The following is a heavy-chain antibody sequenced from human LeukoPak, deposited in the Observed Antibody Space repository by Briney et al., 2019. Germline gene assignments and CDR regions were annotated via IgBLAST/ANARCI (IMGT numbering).Heavy chain of an antibody. CDR1: GFTFSNAW. J-gene: IGHJ3*02. Sequence: GGSLRLSCAASGFTFSNAWMSWVRQAPGKGLEWVGRIKSKTDGGTTGYAAPVKGRFTISRDDSKNTLYLQMNSLKTEDTAVYYCTTTFGLYYYDSSGSDDAFDIWGQGTMVTVSS. CDR2: IKSKTDGGTT. D-gene: IGHD3-22*01. CDR3: TTTFGLYYYDSSGSDDAFDI. V-gene: IGHV3-15*01.